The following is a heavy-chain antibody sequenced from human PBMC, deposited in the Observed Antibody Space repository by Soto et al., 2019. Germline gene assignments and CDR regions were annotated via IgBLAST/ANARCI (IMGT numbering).Heavy chain of an antibody. J-gene: IGHJ5*01. CDR1: GFTLSSFS. D-gene: IGHD6-19*01. CDR2: ITTGNDYI. CDR3: ARDSYSSIFDS. Sequence: GGSLRLSCVGSGFTLSSFSMSWVRQTPGKGLEWVSSITTGNDYISYADSVKGRFTISRDNAKNSLFLRMNSLRADDTALYFCARDSYSSIFDSWGQGTLVTVSS. V-gene: IGHV3-21*01.